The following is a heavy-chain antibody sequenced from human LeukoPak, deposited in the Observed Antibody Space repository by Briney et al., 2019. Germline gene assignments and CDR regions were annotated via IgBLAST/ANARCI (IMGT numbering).Heavy chain of an antibody. CDR3: ARASWISNADAVW. Sequence: GRSLRLSCAASGFSFDNYAMSSARQAPARGLEWVSRLRGEGATFYADSLKGPCTLTRDDSRNTVYPQPNNLKLDDTAVYYRARASWISNADAVWRGQGTPVTVSS. D-gene: IGHD1-1*01. J-gene: IGHJ4*02. CDR2: LRGEGAT. V-gene: IGHV3-23*01. CDR1: GFSFDNYA.